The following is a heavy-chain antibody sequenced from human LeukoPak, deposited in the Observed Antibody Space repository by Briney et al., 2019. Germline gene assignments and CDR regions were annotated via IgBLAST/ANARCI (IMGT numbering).Heavy chain of an antibody. Sequence: PSETLSLTCTVSGGSISSSSYYWGWIRQPPGKGLEWIGSIYYSGSTYYNPSLKSRVTMSVDTSKNQFSLKLSSVTAADTAVYYCARTGYSSSWYGCWGQGTLVTVSS. J-gene: IGHJ5*01. CDR3: ARTGYSSSWYGC. CDR2: IYYSGST. D-gene: IGHD6-13*01. V-gene: IGHV4-39*07. CDR1: GGSISSSSYY.